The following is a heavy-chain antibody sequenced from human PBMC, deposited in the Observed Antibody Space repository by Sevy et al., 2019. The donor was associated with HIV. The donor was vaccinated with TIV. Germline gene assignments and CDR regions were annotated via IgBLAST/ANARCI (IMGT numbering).Heavy chain of an antibody. CDR3: ARVGIFEGSESHFRFIDY. V-gene: IGHV3-7*01. D-gene: IGHD3-10*01. J-gene: IGHJ4*02. CDR2: INQDGSKK. CDR1: GFTFSTYW. Sequence: GGSLRLSCAASGFTFSTYWMTWVRQAPGKGLEWVANINQDGSKKNYVDSMKGRFTISRDNAKNPLYVQMNSLRAEDTAVYYCARVGIFEGSESHFRFIDYWGQGILVTVSS.